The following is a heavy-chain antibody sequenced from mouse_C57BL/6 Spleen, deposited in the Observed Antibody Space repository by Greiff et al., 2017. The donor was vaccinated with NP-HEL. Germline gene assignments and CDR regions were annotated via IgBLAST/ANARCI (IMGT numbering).Heavy chain of an antibody. CDR2: IDPETGGP. CDR3: TRSLFAY. CDR1: GYTFTDYE. Sequence: QVQLQQSGAELVRPGASVTLSCKASGYTFTDYEMHWVKQTPVHGLEWIGAIDPETGGPAYNQKFKGKAILTADKSSSTAYMELRSLTSEDAAVYYCTRSLFAYWGQGTLVTVSA. V-gene: IGHV1-15*01. J-gene: IGHJ3*01.